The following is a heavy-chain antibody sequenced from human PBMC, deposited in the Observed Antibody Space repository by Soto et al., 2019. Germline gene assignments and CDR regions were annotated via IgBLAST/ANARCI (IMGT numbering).Heavy chain of an antibody. V-gene: IGHV1-18*01. CDR3: ARTVCSSTSCYIGNWLDP. J-gene: IGHJ5*02. Sequence: ASVKVSCKASGYTFTSYGMSWVRQAPGQGLEWMGWISAYNGNTNYAQKLQGRVTMTTDTSTSTAYMELRSLRSDDTAVYYCARTVCSSTSCYIGNWLDPWGQGTLVTVSS. CDR2: ISAYNGNT. D-gene: IGHD2-2*02. CDR1: GYTFTSYG.